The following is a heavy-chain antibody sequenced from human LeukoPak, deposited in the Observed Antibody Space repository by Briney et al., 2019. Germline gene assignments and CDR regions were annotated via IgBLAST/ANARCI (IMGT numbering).Heavy chain of an antibody. CDR2: FNTSGST. V-gene: IGHV4-4*09. D-gene: IGHD7-27*01. Sequence: SETLSLTCTVSGGSISSNYWSWIRQPPGKGLEWIGYFNTSGSTNYNPSLKSRVSISLDTSRNQFSLRLTSVTAADTAVYYCARRGNWGFFDYWGQGILVSVSS. CDR1: GGSISSNY. CDR3: ARRGNWGFFDY. J-gene: IGHJ4*02.